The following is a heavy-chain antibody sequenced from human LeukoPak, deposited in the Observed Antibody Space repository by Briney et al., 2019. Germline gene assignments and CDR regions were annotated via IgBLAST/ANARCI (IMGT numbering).Heavy chain of an antibody. D-gene: IGHD6-13*01. CDR3: ARDSRRTYSSSWYGDFQH. V-gene: IGHV3-30*04. J-gene: IGHJ1*01. CDR1: GFTFSSYA. CDR2: ISYDGSNK. Sequence: GGSLRLSCAASGFTFSSYAMHWVRQAPGKGLEWVAVISYDGSNKYYADSVKGRFTISRDNSKNTLYLQMNSLRAEDTAVYYCARDSRRTYSSSWYGDFQHWGQGTLVTVSS.